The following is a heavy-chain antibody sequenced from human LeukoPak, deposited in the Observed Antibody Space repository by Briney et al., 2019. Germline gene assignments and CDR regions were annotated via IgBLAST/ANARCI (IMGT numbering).Heavy chain of an antibody. CDR2: ISAYNGNT. Sequence: ASVKVSCKASVYTFTIYGISWVRQAPGQGLEWMGWISAYNGNTNYAQKLQGRVTMTTDTSTNTAYMDLRSLRSDDTAVYYCARDSAYSYGVSWFDPWGQGTLVTVSS. D-gene: IGHD5-18*01. CDR3: ARDSAYSYGVSWFDP. V-gene: IGHV1-18*01. CDR1: VYTFTIYG. J-gene: IGHJ5*02.